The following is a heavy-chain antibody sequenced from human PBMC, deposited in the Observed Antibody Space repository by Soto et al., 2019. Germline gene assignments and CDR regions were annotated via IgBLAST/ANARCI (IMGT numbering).Heavy chain of an antibody. Sequence: GGSLRLSCAASKFTFSRYWMHWVRQTPGKGLMWVSRINTDGSRTTYADSVKGRFTISRDNAKNAVFLDMNSLRAEDTAVYYCARVASGSYDWFDPWGQGTLVTVSS. D-gene: IGHD1-26*01. CDR1: KFTFSRYW. CDR3: ARVASGSYDWFDP. J-gene: IGHJ5*02. V-gene: IGHV3-74*03. CDR2: INTDGSRT.